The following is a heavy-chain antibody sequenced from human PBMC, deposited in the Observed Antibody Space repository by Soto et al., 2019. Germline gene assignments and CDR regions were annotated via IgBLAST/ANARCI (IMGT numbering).Heavy chain of an antibody. V-gene: IGHV6-1*01. CDR1: GDSVSSNSAA. CDR2: TYYRSTWSN. D-gene: IGHD6-13*01. CDR3: ARQIAATGTAGTFDY. Sequence: QVQLQQSGPGLVKPSQTLSLNCAISGDSVSSNSAAWTWIRQSPSRGLEWLGRTYYRSTWSNDYALSVKSRITINPDTSNNQFSLHLNSVTPEDTAVYYCARQIAATGTAGTFDYWGQGTLVTVSS. J-gene: IGHJ4*02.